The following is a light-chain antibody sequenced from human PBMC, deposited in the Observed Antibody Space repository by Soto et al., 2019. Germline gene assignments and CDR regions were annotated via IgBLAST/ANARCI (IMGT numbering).Light chain of an antibody. Sequence: QPVLTQPPSVSGAPGQRVTISCPGSSSNIGAGYDVHWYQRLPGTAPKVLIYSNNNRPSGVPDRFAGSNSATSASLAITGLQAEDEADYYCQSYDSSLSGSDVFGPGTKVTVL. J-gene: IGLJ1*01. CDR1: SSNIGAGYD. V-gene: IGLV1-40*01. CDR2: SNN. CDR3: QSYDSSLSGSDV.